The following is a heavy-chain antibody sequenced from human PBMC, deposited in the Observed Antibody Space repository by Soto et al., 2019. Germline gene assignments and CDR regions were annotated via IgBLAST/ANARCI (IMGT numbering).Heavy chain of an antibody. CDR3: AKDSPVYYDFWSGYYTYDAFDI. J-gene: IGHJ3*02. CDR1: GFTFSSYA. D-gene: IGHD3-3*01. Sequence: GGSLRLSCAASGFTFSSYAMSWVRQAPGKGLEWVSAISGSGGSTYYADSVKGRFTISRDNSKNTLYLQMNSLRAEDTAVYYCAKDSPVYYDFWSGYYTYDAFDIWGQGTMVTV. CDR2: ISGSGGST. V-gene: IGHV3-23*01.